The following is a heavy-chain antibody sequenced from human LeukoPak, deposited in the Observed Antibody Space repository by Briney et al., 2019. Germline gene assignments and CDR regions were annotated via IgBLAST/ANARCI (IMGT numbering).Heavy chain of an antibody. Sequence: GGSLRLSCTASGFTFSSYGMHWVRQAPGKGLEGVAVIWYDGSNKYYADSVKGRFTISRDNSKNTLYLQMNSLRAEDTAVYYCAKESRGYSYGYYFDYWGQGTLVTVSS. V-gene: IGHV3-33*06. CDR3: AKESRGYSYGYYFDY. CDR1: GFTFSSYG. J-gene: IGHJ4*02. D-gene: IGHD5-18*01. CDR2: IWYDGSNK.